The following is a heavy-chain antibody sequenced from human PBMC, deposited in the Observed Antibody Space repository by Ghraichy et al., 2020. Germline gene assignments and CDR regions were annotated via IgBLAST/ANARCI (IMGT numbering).Heavy chain of an antibody. D-gene: IGHD2-8*01. CDR3: ARSIYCTNGVCYLGYWYFDL. J-gene: IGHJ2*01. CDR1: GGSFSGYY. Sequence: SETLSLTCAVYGGSFSGYYWSWIRQPPGKGLEWIGEINHSGSTNYNPSLKSRVTISVDTSKNQFSLKLSSVTAADTAVYYCARSIYCTNGVCYLGYWYFDLWGRGTLVTVSS. CDR2: INHSGST. V-gene: IGHV4-34*01.